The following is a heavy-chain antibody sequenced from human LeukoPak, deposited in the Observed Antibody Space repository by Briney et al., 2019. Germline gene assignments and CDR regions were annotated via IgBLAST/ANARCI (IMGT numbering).Heavy chain of an antibody. CDR2: ISSSSSYI. V-gene: IGHV3-21*01. CDR3: ARDGRQRGIWFGEFGVVTNWFDP. CDR1: GFTFSSYS. D-gene: IGHD3-10*01. Sequence: RAGGSLRLSCAASGFTFSSYSMNWVRQAPGKGLEWVSSISSSSSYIYYADSVKGRFTISRDNAKNSLYLQMNSLRAEDTAVYYCARDGRQRGIWFGEFGVVTNWFDPWGQGTLVTVSS. J-gene: IGHJ5*02.